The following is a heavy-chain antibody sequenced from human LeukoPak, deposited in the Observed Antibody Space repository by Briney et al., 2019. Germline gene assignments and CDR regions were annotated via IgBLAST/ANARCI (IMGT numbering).Heavy chain of an antibody. CDR2: IKQDGSEK. Sequence: GGSLRLSCAASGFTFSSYWMSWVRQAPGKGLEWVANIKQDGSEKYYVDSVKGRFTISRDNAKNSLYLQMNSLRAEDTAVHYCAREAPGWYSSSWFDYWGQGTLVTVSS. CDR1: GFTFSSYW. D-gene: IGHD6-13*01. CDR3: AREAPGWYSSSWFDY. J-gene: IGHJ4*02. V-gene: IGHV3-7*03.